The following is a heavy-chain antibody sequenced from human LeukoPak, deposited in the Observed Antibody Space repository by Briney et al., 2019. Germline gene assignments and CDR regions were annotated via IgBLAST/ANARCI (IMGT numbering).Heavy chain of an antibody. CDR3: ARGAWTFDY. V-gene: IGHV3-7*01. CDR2: IKQDGSEK. CDR1: GFTFSSYW. D-gene: IGHD3/OR15-3a*01. J-gene: IGHJ4*02. Sequence: GGSLRLSCVASGFTFSSYWMSWVRQAPGKGLEWVANIKQDGSEKYYVDSVKGRFTISRDNAKNSLYLQMSSLRAEDTAVYYCARGAWTFDYWGQGTLVSVSS.